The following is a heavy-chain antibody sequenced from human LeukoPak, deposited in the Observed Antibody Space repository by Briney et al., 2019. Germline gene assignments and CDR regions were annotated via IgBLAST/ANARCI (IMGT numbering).Heavy chain of an antibody. J-gene: IGHJ6*03. Sequence: PGGSLRLSCAASGFTFSSYAMIWVRQAPGKGLEWVASITGRGESTNYADSVKGRFTISRDNSQNTLNLQMNSLRAQDTAGYHGARPPFQGSHYDYYFDVLGKGTTVTVSS. CDR2: ITGRGEST. D-gene: IGHD3-10*01. CDR3: ARPPFQGSHYDYYFDV. CDR1: GFTFSSYA. V-gene: IGHV3-23*01.